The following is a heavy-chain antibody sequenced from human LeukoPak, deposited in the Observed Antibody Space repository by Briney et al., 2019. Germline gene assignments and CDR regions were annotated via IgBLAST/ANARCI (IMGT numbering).Heavy chain of an antibody. CDR2: IRDSGGST. V-gene: IGHV3-23*01. CDR1: GFTFHAYA. Sequence: GGSLRLSCAASGFTFHAYAMSWVRQVPGKGLEWVAGIRDSGGSTDYADSVKGRFTISRDNSKNTLYLQMDSLRAEDTAVYYCAKEIRPPYIAMGGWDYWGQGTLVTVPS. CDR3: AKEIRPPYIAMGGWDY. D-gene: IGHD3-10*01. J-gene: IGHJ4*02.